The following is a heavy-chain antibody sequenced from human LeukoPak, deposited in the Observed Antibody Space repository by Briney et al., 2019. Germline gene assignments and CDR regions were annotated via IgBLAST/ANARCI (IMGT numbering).Heavy chain of an antibody. J-gene: IGHJ6*02. V-gene: IGHV3-9*01. Sequence: PGGSLRLSCVASGLTLDRYAMHWVRQGPGKGLEWVAGFSLDTDRIDYADSVRGRFTVSKDDAKKTLYLQMNNLRTEDTVLYYCTKDITPGGADVWGQGTTVTVSS. D-gene: IGHD3-10*01. CDR2: FSLDTDRI. CDR3: TKDITPGGADV. CDR1: GLTLDRYA.